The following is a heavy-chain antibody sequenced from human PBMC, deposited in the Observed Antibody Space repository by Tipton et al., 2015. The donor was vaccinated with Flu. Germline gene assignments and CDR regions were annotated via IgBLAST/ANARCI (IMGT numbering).Heavy chain of an antibody. Sequence: SLRLSCAASGFTFSSYEMNWVRQAPGKGLEWVSYISSSGSTIYYADSVKGRFTISRDNAKNSLYLQMNSLRAEDTAVYYCARDGYYDSSGYYYLYYYYYGMDVWGQGTTVTVS. V-gene: IGHV3-48*03. CDR1: GFTFSSYE. CDR2: ISSSGSTI. CDR3: ARDGYYDSSGYYYLYYYYYGMDV. J-gene: IGHJ6*02. D-gene: IGHD3-22*01.